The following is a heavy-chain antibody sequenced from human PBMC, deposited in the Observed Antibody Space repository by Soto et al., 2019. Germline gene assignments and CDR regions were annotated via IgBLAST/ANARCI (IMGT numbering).Heavy chain of an antibody. J-gene: IGHJ5*02. Sequence: QLQLQESGPGLVKPSETLSLTCRVSGGSISSSSYFWGWIRQTPGTGLEWIGSIYYSGSTYYNPSLKSRVTVSVDTSKNQFSLKLSSVTAADTAVYYCARHPSDFWFDPWGHGTLVTVSS. V-gene: IGHV4-39*01. CDR2: IYYSGST. CDR3: ARHPSDFWFDP. CDR1: GGSISSSSYF. D-gene: IGHD2-21*02.